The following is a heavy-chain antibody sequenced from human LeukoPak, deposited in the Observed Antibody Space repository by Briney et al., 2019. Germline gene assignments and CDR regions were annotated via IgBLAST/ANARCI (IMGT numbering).Heavy chain of an antibody. CDR1: GGSISSYY. CDR2: IYYSGST. V-gene: IGHV4-59*01. CDR3: ARVDGYSSGWSAYFDY. J-gene: IGHJ4*02. Sequence: SETLSLTCTVSGGSISSYYWSWIRQPPGKGLEWIGYIYYSGSTNYNPSLKSRVTISIDTSKNQFSLKLSSVTAADTAVYYCARVDGYSSGWSAYFDYWGQGTLVTVSS. D-gene: IGHD6-19*01.